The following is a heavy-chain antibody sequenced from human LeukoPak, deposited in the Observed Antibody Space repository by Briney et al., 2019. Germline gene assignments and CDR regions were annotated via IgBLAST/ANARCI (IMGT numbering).Heavy chain of an antibody. CDR1: GGSISSYY. CDR3: AGDYGDYGDFDY. D-gene: IGHD4-17*01. CDR2: IYYSGST. J-gene: IGHJ4*02. V-gene: IGHV4-59*01. Sequence: TSETLSLTCTVSGGSISSYYWSWIRQPPGKGLEWIGYIYYSGSTNYNPSLKSRVTISVDTSKNQFSLKLSSVTAADTAVYYCAGDYGDYGDFDYWGQGTLVTVSS.